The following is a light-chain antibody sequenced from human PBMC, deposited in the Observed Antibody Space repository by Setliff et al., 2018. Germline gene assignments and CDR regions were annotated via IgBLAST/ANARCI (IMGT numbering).Light chain of an antibody. CDR2: DTS. V-gene: IGLV7-46*01. CDR3: LLSYSGALVV. CDR1: TGAVTSGHY. Sequence: QAVVTQVPSLTVSPGGTVTLTCGSSTGAVTSGHYPYWFQQKPGQAPRTLIYDTSNKHSWTPARFSGALLGGKAALTLSGAQPEDEAEYYCLLSYSGALVVFGGGTKVTVL. J-gene: IGLJ2*01.